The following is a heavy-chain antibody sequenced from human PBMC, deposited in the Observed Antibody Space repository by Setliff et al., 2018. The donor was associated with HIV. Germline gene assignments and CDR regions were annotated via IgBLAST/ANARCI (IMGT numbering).Heavy chain of an antibody. CDR2: ISSISSYI. CDR1: GFTFSRYS. J-gene: IGHJ6*03. V-gene: IGHV3-21*01. Sequence: PGGSLRLSCAASGFTFSRYSMNWVRQAPGKGLEWVSSISSISSYIYYADSVKGRFTISRDNAKNSLYLQMNSLRAEDTAVYYCAKGRYSSGANYYYYYMDVWGKGTTVTVSS. CDR3: AKGRYSSGANYYYYYMDV. D-gene: IGHD6-19*01.